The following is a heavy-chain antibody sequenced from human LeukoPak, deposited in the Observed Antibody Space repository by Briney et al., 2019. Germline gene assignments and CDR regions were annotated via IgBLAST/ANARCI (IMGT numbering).Heavy chain of an antibody. Sequence: SGRSLRLSCAASGFTFSSYGMHWVRQAPGKGLEWVAVIWYDGSNKYYADSVKGRFTISRDNSKNTLYLQMNSLRAEDTAVYYCARGQLVVVPAASYYFDYWGQGTLVTVSS. CDR2: IWYDGSNK. D-gene: IGHD2-2*01. CDR3: ARGQLVVVPAASYYFDY. V-gene: IGHV3-33*01. J-gene: IGHJ4*02. CDR1: GFTFSSYG.